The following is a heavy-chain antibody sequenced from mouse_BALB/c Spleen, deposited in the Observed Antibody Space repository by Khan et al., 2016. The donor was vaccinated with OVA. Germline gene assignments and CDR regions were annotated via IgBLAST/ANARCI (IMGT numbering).Heavy chain of an antibody. Sequence: QVQLKESGPGLVAPSQSLSITCTISGFSLTNYGIHWVRQPPGKGLEWLVVIWSDGSTTYNSDLKSRLTITKDNSKSQAFLKMNSLQTDDTAIYFCARQPYYHYNVMDYWGQGTSVTVSS. J-gene: IGHJ4*01. CDR3: ARQPYYHYNVMDY. CDR2: IWSDGST. D-gene: IGHD2-10*01. V-gene: IGHV2-6-1*01. CDR1: GFSLTNYG.